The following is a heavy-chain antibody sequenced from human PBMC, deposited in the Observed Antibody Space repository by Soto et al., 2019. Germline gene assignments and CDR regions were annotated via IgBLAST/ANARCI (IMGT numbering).Heavy chain of an antibody. CDR3: ARAISLIKAALAY. D-gene: IGHD3-3*01. J-gene: IGHJ4*02. CDR2: VSPYNGNA. CDR1: GYTFSNYA. V-gene: IGHV1-18*04. Sequence: ASVKVSCKTSGYTFSNYAISWVRQAPGQGLEWMGWVSPYNGNANYTEKFQGRVSMTTDTSTTTAYMELTSLTSDDTAIYYCARAISLIKAALAYWGQGTLVTVSS.